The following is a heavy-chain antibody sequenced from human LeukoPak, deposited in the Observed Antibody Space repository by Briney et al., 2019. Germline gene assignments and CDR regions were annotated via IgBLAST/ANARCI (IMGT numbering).Heavy chain of an antibody. CDR1: GGSISSYY. Sequence: SETLSLTCTVSGGSISSYYWSWIRQPPGKGLEWIGYIYYSGSTNYNPSLKSRVTISVDTSKNQFSLKLSSVTAADTAVYYCAREYCSGGSCYSGIDYWGQGTLVTVSS. D-gene: IGHD2-15*01. J-gene: IGHJ4*02. CDR3: AREYCSGGSCYSGIDY. CDR2: IYYSGST. V-gene: IGHV4-59*12.